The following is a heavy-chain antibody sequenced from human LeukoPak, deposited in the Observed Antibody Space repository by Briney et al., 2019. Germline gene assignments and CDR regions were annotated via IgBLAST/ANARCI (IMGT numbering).Heavy chain of an antibody. CDR3: ARVTYYYDSSGSPFDY. Sequence: PGGSLRLSCAASGFTFDDYGMSWVRQAPGKGVEWGSGINWKGGSTVYADCVRGGFTISTDNAKNSLYLQMNSLRAEDTALYYCARVTYYYDSSGSPFDYWGQGTLVTVSS. D-gene: IGHD3-22*01. CDR2: INWKGGST. V-gene: IGHV3-20*04. J-gene: IGHJ4*02. CDR1: GFTFDDYG.